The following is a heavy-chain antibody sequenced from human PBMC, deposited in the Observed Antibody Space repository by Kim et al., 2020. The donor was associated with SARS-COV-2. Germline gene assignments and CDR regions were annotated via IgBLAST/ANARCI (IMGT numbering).Heavy chain of an antibody. V-gene: IGHV2-5*01. D-gene: IGHD6-13*01. Sequence: PSLKSRLTITKDTSKNQVVLTMTNMDPVDTATYYCAHRLSLPAAGTPYFDYWGQGTLVTVSS. CDR3: AHRLSLPAAGTPYFDY. J-gene: IGHJ4*02.